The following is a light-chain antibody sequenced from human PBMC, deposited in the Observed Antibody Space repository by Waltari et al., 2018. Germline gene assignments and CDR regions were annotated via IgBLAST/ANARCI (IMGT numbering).Light chain of an antibody. J-gene: IGLJ2*01. CDR2: EVS. CDR3: SSYTSSSTYVG. CDR1: SSDIDNYNY. Sequence: QSALTQPASVSGSPGQSITISCTGTSSDIDNYNYVSWYQQHPDKAPKLMIYEVSNRPAGVSTRFSGSKSGHTASLTISGLQAADEADYYCSSYTSSSTYVGFGGGTKLTVL. V-gene: IGLV2-14*01.